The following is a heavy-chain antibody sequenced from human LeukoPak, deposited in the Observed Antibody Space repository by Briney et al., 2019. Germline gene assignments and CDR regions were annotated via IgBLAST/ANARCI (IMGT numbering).Heavy chain of an antibody. V-gene: IGHV3-7*01. CDR1: GFTFSSYW. CDR2: IKQDGSEK. D-gene: IGHD4-11*01. CDR3: ARGTSEGRVTPTRY. Sequence: GGSLRLSCAASGFTFSSYWMSWVRQAPGKGLEWVANIKQDGSEKYYVDSVKGRFTISRDNAKNSLYLQMNSLRAEDTAVYYCARGTSEGRVTPTRYWGQGTLVTVSS. J-gene: IGHJ4*02.